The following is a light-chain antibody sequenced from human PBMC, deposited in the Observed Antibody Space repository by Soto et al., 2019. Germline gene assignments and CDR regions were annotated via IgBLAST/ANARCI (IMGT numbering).Light chain of an antibody. CDR1: QTVRNNY. CDR3: QQYGSSPWT. J-gene: IGKJ1*01. V-gene: IGKV3-20*01. Sequence: EFVLTQSPGTLSLSPGERATLSCRASQTVRNNYLAWYQQKPGQAPRLLIYGASSRATGIPDRFSGSGSGTDFTLTISRLEPEDFAVYYCQQYGSSPWTFGQGTKGDIK. CDR2: GAS.